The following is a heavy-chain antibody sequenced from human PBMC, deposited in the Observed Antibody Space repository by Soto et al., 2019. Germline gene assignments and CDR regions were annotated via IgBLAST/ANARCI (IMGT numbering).Heavy chain of an antibody. CDR2: ISSNGGST. Sequence: PGGSLRLSCAASGFTFSTYAMHWVRQAPGKGLEFVSAISSNGGSTYYADSVKGRFTISRDNSKNTLYLQMGSLRAEDMAVYYCARGGSSSWYLFDYWGQGTLVTVS. CDR3: ARGGSSSWYLFDY. CDR1: GFTFSTYA. V-gene: IGHV3-64*02. D-gene: IGHD6-13*01. J-gene: IGHJ4*02.